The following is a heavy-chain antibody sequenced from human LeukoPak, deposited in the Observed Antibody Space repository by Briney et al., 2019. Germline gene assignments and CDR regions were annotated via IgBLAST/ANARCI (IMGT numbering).Heavy chain of an antibody. V-gene: IGHV3-48*04. CDR2: ISSSSTI. Sequence: GGSLRLSCAASGFTFSSYSMNWVRQAPGKGLEWVSYISSSSTIYYADSVKGRFTISRDNAKNSLYLQMNSLRAEDTAVYYCARGSGPRTMVRGVIIGDAFDIWGQGTMVTVSS. D-gene: IGHD3-10*01. CDR3: ARGSGPRTMVRGVIIGDAFDI. J-gene: IGHJ3*02. CDR1: GFTFSSYS.